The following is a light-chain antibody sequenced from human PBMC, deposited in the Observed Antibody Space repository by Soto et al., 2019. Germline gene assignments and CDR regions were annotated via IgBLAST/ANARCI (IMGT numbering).Light chain of an antibody. Sequence: EIVLTQSPAALSLSPGERATLSFRASQIVGSSLAWYQQKPGQAPRLLXYDASNRATGIPARFSGSGSGTPFTITISTLEPEDFAFYYCQQPRHWPPATTLGQGTRPQIK. J-gene: IGKJ5*01. V-gene: IGKV3-11*01. CDR3: QQPRHWPPATT. CDR2: DAS. CDR1: QIVGSS.